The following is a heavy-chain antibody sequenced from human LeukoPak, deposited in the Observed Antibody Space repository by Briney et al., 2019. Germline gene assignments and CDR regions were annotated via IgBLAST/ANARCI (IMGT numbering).Heavy chain of an antibody. CDR1: GFTFSSYS. J-gene: IGHJ4*02. Sequence: PGGSLRLSCAASGFTFSSYSMNWVRQAPGKGLEWVSSISSSSSYIYYADSVKGRFTISRDNSKNTLSLQMNTLRVEDTAVYYCAKDRSDSSGYSLENWGQGTLVTVSS. V-gene: IGHV3-21*04. CDR2: ISSSSSYI. CDR3: AKDRSDSSGYSLEN. D-gene: IGHD3-22*01.